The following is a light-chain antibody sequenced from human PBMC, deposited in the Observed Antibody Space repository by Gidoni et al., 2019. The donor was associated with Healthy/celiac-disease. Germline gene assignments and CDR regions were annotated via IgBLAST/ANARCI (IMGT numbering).Light chain of an antibody. CDR3: QHQGLT. CDR1: QSISSW. J-gene: IGKJ4*01. CDR2: DAS. Sequence: DIQMTQPPSTLSASVGDRVTITCRASQSISSWLAWYQQKPGKAPKLLISDASSLESGAPSRFSGSGSGTEFTLTSSSLQPDDFATYYCQHQGLTFGGGTKVEIK. V-gene: IGKV1-5*01.